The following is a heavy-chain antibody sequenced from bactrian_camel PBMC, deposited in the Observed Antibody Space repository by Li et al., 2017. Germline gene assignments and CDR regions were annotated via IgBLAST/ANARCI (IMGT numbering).Heavy chain of an antibody. V-gene: IGHV3S31*01. D-gene: IGHD5*01. Sequence: QLVESGGDLVQPGGSLRLSCAASGFTFSSYAMSWVRQAPGKGLEWVSAINSGGGSTYYADSVKGRFTISRVNAKNTLYLQMNSLKPEDTAVYYCAADPSRELWVGYPPYKYWGQGTQVTVS. CDR1: GFTFSSYA. CDR2: INSGGGST. CDR3: AADPSRELWVGYPPYKY. J-gene: IGHJ4*01.